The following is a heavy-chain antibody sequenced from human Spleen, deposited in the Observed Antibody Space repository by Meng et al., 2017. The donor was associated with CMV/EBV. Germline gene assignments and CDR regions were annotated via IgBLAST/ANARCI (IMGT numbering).Heavy chain of an antibody. Sequence: ASGSTFTSYGISWVRQAPGQGLEWMGWISAYNGNTNYAQKLQGRVTMTTDTSTSTAYMELRSLRSDDTAVYYCARDAHSGSSWPFDYWGQGTLVTVSS. V-gene: IGHV1-18*01. J-gene: IGHJ4*02. CDR1: GSTFTSYG. D-gene: IGHD1-26*01. CDR2: ISAYNGNT. CDR3: ARDAHSGSSWPFDY.